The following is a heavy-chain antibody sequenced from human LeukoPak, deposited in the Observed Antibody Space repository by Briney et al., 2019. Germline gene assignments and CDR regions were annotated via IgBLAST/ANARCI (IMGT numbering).Heavy chain of an antibody. CDR3: ARGYYYGSGSYYNPNTFDY. J-gene: IGHJ4*02. D-gene: IGHD3-10*01. Sequence: GGSLRLSCAASGFTFSSYAMHWVRQAPGKGLEWVSYISSSSSTIYYADSVKGRFTISRDNAKNSLYLQMNSLRAEDTAVYYCARGYYYGSGSYYNPNTFDYWGQGTLVTVSS. CDR1: GFTFSSYA. CDR2: ISSSSSTI. V-gene: IGHV3-48*04.